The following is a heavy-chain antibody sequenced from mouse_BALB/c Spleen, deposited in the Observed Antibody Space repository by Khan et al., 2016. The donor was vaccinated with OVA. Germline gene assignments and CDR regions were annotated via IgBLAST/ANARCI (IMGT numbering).Heavy chain of an antibody. D-gene: IGHD1-1*01. CDR2: INTYTGEP. J-gene: IGHJ3*01. Sequence: QIQLVQSGPELKKPGETVKISCKASGYIFTNYGMNWVKQAPGQGLKWMGWINTYTGEPTYTDDFRGRFAFSLETSASTAYLQINNLKNEDTATYFRSIGGFYYGRGKKGWFGYWGQGTLITVSA. CDR3: SIGGFYYGRGKKGWFGY. CDR1: GYIFTNYG. V-gene: IGHV9-3-1*01.